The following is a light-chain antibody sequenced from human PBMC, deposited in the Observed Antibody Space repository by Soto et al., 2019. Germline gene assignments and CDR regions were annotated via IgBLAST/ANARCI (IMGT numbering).Light chain of an antibody. CDR1: QSISSW. J-gene: IGKJ1*01. CDR3: QQYDTCSGWT. Sequence: DIQMTQSPSTLSASVGDRVTITCRASQSISSWLAWYQQKPGKAPKLLIFKASSLESGVPSRFSGSGSGTAFTLTISSLKPDDLATYYCQQYDTCSGWTFGQGNKVEIK. CDR2: KAS. V-gene: IGKV1-5*03.